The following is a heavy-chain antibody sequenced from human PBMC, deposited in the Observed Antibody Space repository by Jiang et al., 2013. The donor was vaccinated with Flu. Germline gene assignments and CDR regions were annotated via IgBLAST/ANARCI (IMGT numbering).Heavy chain of an antibody. CDR2: INPNSGGT. V-gene: IGHV1-2*02. CDR1: GYTFTGYY. Sequence: SGAEVKKPGASVKVSCKASGYTFTGYYMHWVRQAPGQGLEWMGWINPNSGGTNYAQKFQGRVTMTRDTSISTAYMELSRLRSDDTAVCYCARGYSSGFSGLNYYYYYGMDVWGQGTTVTVSS. J-gene: IGHJ6*02. CDR3: ARGYSSGFSGLNYYYYYGMDV. D-gene: IGHD6-25*01.